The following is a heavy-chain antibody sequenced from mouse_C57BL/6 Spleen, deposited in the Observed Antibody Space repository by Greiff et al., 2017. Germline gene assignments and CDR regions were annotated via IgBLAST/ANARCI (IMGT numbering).Heavy chain of an antibody. V-gene: IGHV1-50*01. Sequence: QVPLQQPGAELVKPGASVKLSCKASGYTFTSYWMQWVKQRPGQGLEWIGEIDPSDSYTNYNQKFKGKATLTVDTSSSTAYMQLSSLTSEDSAVYYCARRGRATTVHWYFDVGGTGTTVTVSS. CDR2: IDPSDSYT. D-gene: IGHD1-1*01. CDR3: ARRGRATTVHWYFDV. CDR1: GYTFTSYW. J-gene: IGHJ1*03.